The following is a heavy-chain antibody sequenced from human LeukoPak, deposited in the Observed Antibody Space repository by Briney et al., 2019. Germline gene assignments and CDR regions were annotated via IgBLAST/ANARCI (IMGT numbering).Heavy chain of an antibody. V-gene: IGHV1-8*02. Sequence: GASVKVSCKASGYTFTSYDISWVRQATGQGLEWMGWMNPNTGDTGYAQKLQGRVTMTRNTSIDTAYMELSGLRSEDTAVYYCTRGSLSGSSRDYWGQGTLVTVSS. J-gene: IGHJ4*02. CDR2: MNPNTGDT. CDR1: GYTFTSYD. D-gene: IGHD1-26*01. CDR3: TRGSLSGSSRDY.